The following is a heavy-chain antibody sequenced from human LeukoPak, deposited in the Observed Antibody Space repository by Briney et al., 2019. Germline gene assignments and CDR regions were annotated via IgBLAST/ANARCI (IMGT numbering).Heavy chain of an antibody. D-gene: IGHD4-17*01. V-gene: IGHV3-73*01. Sequence: GGSLRLSCAASGFTFSGSAMHWFRQASGKGLEWVGRIRSKANSYATAYAASVKGRFTISRDDSKNTAYLQMNSLKTEDTAVYYCTRPLITTVTYYYGMDVWGQGTTVTVSS. CDR3: TRPLITTVTYYYGMDV. CDR1: GFTFSGSA. CDR2: IRSKANSYAT. J-gene: IGHJ6*02.